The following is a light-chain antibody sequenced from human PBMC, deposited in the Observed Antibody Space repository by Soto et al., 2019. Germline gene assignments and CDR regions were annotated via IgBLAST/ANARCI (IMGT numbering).Light chain of an antibody. CDR1: SSNIGAGYD. CDR3: QSYDSSLSGSNVV. J-gene: IGLJ2*01. Sequence: QAVVTQPPSVSGAPGQRVTISCTGSSSNIGAGYDVHWYQQLPGTAPKLLIYGNSNRPSGVPDRFSGSKSGTSASLAITGLQAEDEADYYCQSYDSSLSGSNVVXGGGTKLTVL. CDR2: GNS. V-gene: IGLV1-40*01.